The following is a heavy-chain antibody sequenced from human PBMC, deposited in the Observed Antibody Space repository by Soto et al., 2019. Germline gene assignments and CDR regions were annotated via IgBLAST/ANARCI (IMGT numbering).Heavy chain of an antibody. CDR1: GFTFSSYG. V-gene: IGHV3-30*18. CDR3: AKGWSGYIHDFDY. CDR2: ISYDGSNK. Sequence: GGSLRLSCAASGFTFSSYGMHWVRQAPGKGLEWVAVISYDGSNKYYADSVKGRFTISRDNSKNTLYLQMNSLRAEDTAVYYCAKGWSGYIHDFDYWGQGTLVTVSS. J-gene: IGHJ4*02. D-gene: IGHD3-3*01.